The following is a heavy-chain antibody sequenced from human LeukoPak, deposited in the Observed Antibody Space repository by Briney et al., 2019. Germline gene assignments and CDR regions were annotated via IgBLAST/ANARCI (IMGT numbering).Heavy chain of an antibody. J-gene: IGHJ4*02. CDR3: AREWGYCTNGVCYTQYFDY. Sequence: SETLSLTCTVSGGSISSYYWSWIRQPAGKGLEWIGRIYYSGSTNYNPSLKSRVTISVDTSKNQFSLKLSSVTAADTAVYYCAREWGYCTNGVCYTQYFDYWGQGTLVTVSS. CDR2: IYYSGST. D-gene: IGHD2-8*01. CDR1: GGSISSYY. V-gene: IGHV4-4*07.